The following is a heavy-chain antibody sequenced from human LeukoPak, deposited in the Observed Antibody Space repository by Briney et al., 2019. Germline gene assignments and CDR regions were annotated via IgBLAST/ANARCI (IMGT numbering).Heavy chain of an antibody. J-gene: IGHJ4*02. CDR3: ARETMLAGFASGLGFNY. CDR1: GGSISSSSYY. D-gene: IGHD6-19*01. Sequence: SETLSLTCTVSGGSISSSSYYWSWIRQPPGKGLEWIGNIHGSGNTNYNPSLKSRLSMSLDTSKNQVSLNLTSVTAADTVTYFCARETMLAGFASGLGFNYWGQGILVIVSS. V-gene: IGHV4-61*01. CDR2: IHGSGNT.